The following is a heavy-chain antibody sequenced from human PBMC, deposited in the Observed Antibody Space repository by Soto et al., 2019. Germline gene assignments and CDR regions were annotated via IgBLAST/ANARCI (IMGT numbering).Heavy chain of an antibody. CDR1: GGSFSGYY. J-gene: IGHJ4*02. D-gene: IGHD2-21*01. CDR3: AKPAYCGGDCHDY. V-gene: IGHV4-34*01. Sequence: SETLSLTCAVYGGSFSGYYWSWIRQPPGEGLEWIGEINHSGSTNYNPSLKSRVTISVDTSKNQFSLKLSSVTAADTAVYYCAKPAYCGGDCHDYWGQGTLVTVSS. CDR2: INHSGST.